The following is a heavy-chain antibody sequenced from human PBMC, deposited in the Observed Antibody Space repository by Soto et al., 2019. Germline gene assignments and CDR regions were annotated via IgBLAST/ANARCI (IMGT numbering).Heavy chain of an antibody. CDR1: GFTFSSYG. CDR3: AKDRGSYYDLSPGGMDV. CDR2: ISYDGSNK. V-gene: IGHV3-30*18. Sequence: GGSLRLSCAASGFTFSSYGMHWVRQAPGKGLEWVAVISYDGSNKYYADSVKGRFTISRDNSKNTLYLQMNSLRAEDTAVYYCAKDRGSYYDLSPGGMDVWGQGTTVTVSS. J-gene: IGHJ6*02. D-gene: IGHD3-22*01.